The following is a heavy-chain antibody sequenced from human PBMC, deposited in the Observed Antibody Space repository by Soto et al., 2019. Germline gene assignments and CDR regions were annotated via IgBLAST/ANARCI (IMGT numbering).Heavy chain of an antibody. CDR2: INSDGSST. Sequence: GGSLRLSCAASGFTFSSYWMHWVRQAPGKGLVWVSRINSDGSSTSYADSVKGRFTISRDNAKNTLYLQMNSLRAEDTAVYYCARDLIKFLNYDVFTGLDPRCQRALVTIS. CDR3: ARDLIKFLNYDVFTGLDP. J-gene: IGHJ5*02. D-gene: IGHD3-9*01. CDR1: GFTFSSYW. V-gene: IGHV3-74*01.